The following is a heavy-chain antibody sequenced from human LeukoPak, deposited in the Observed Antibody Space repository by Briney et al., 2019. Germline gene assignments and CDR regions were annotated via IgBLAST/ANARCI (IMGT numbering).Heavy chain of an antibody. J-gene: IGHJ3*02. CDR1: GYTFTSYG. CDR3: ASGSMIAFRGVTAFDI. CDR2: ISAYNGNK. D-gene: IGHD3-16*01. V-gene: IGHV1-18*04. Sequence: ASVKVSCKASGYTFTSYGISGVRQAPGQGLEWVGWISAYNGNKNYAQKLQGRVTMTTDTSTSTAYMELRSLRSDDTAVYYCASGSMIAFRGVTAFDIWGQGTMVPVSS.